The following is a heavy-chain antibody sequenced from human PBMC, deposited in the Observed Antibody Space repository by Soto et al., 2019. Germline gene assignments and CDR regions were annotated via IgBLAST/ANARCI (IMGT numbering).Heavy chain of an antibody. J-gene: IGHJ4*02. CDR2: IANDGSNK. CDR1: GFTFSSYA. D-gene: IGHD4-17*01. CDR3: ASAPTTVVTPYYFDY. V-gene: IGHV3-30-3*01. Sequence: QVQLVESGGGVVQPGRSLRLSCAASGFTFSSYAMHWVRQAPGKGLEWVAVIANDGSNKYYADSVKGRFTSSRDNSKNTLYLQMNSLRAEDTAVYYCASAPTTVVTPYYFDYWGQGTLVTVSS.